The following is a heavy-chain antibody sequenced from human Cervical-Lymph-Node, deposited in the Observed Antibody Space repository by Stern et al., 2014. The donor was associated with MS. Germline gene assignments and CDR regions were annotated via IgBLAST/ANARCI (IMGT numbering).Heavy chain of an antibody. CDR2: IYPGDSDT. CDR3: ARQTYYDSSGYDDAFDI. Sequence: EVQLVESGAEVKKPGESLKISCVATGYAFSTYWMGWVRQQPGKGLEWMGVIYPGDSDTRYSPSFQGHVTISTDNSINTAYLQWSSLKASDTAMYYCARQTYYDSSGYDDAFDIWGPGTLVTVSS. CDR1: GYAFSTYW. V-gene: IGHV5-51*01. D-gene: IGHD3-22*01. J-gene: IGHJ3*02.